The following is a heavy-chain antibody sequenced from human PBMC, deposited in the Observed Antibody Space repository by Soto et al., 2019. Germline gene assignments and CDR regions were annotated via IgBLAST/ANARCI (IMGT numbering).Heavy chain of an antibody. CDR3: ARGWYYFDF. V-gene: IGHV4-38-2*01. Sequence: SETLSLTCDVSVEPMTGGYYWGWIRQSPGKGLEWIGSIYYGGTTYYNPSLRSRLAISIDTSKNQSSLRLSSVTAADTALYYCARGWYYFDFWGQGTLVTVSS. CDR1: VEPMTGGYY. CDR2: IYYGGTT. J-gene: IGHJ4*02. D-gene: IGHD2-15*01.